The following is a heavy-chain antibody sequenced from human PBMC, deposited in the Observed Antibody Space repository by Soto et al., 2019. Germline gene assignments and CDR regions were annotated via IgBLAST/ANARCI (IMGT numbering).Heavy chain of an antibody. J-gene: IGHJ6*02. Sequence: PGGSLRLSCAASGFTFSSYGMHWVRQAPGKGLEWVAVIWYDGSNKYYADSVKGQFTISRDNSKNTLYLQMNSLRAEDTAVYYCARAVLYCSGGSCLCMDVWGQGTTVTVSS. CDR2: IWYDGSNK. CDR1: GFTFSSYG. V-gene: IGHV3-33*01. CDR3: ARAVLYCSGGSCLCMDV. D-gene: IGHD2-15*01.